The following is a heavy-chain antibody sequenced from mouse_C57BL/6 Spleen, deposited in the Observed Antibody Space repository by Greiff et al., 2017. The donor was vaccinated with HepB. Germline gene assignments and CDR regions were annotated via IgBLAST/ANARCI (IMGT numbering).Heavy chain of an antibody. J-gene: IGHJ1*03. Sequence: QVQLQQPGAELVKPGASVKMSCKASGYTFTSYWITWVKQRPGQGLEWIGDIYPGSGSTNYNEKFKSKATLTVDTSSSTAYMQLSSLTSEDSAVYYCARDPVVYWYFDVWGTGTTVTVSS. CDR1: GYTFTSYW. V-gene: IGHV1-55*01. CDR3: ARDPVVYWYFDV. CDR2: IYPGSGST. D-gene: IGHD1-1*01.